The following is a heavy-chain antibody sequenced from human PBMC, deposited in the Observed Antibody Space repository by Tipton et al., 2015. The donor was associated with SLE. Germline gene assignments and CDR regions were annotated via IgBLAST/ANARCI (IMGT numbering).Heavy chain of an antibody. V-gene: IGHV4-39*07. CDR1: GGSISTSSYY. Sequence: TLSLTCSVSGGSISTSSYYWAWLRQPPGKGLEWLGSIYYSGSTYYNPSLKSRVSISLDRSKNQFSLKLTSVIAADTAVYYCARRPSTYMVQGVEYYFDSWGQGTLVTVSS. D-gene: IGHD3-10*01. CDR3: ARRPSTYMVQGVEYYFDS. CDR2: IYYSGST. J-gene: IGHJ4*02.